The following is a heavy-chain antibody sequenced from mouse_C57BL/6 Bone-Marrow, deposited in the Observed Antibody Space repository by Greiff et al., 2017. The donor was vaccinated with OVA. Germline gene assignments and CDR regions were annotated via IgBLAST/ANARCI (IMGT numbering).Heavy chain of an antibody. CDR1: GFTFSDYY. Sequence: EVKLVESGGGLVQPGGSLKLSCAASGFTFSDYYMYWVRQTPEKRLEWVAYISNGGGSTYYPDTVKGRFTISRDNAKNTLYLHMSRLKSEDTAMYYCARQPSKGWYFDVWGTGTTVTVSS. D-gene: IGHD1-3*01. V-gene: IGHV5-12*01. CDR2: ISNGGGST. J-gene: IGHJ1*03. CDR3: ARQPSKGWYFDV.